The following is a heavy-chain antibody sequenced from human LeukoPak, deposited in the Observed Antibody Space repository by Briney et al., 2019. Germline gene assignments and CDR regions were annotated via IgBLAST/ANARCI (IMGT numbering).Heavy chain of an antibody. CDR1: GGSISSYY. J-gene: IGHJ3*02. Sequence: SETLSLTCTVSGGSISSYYWSWIRQPPGKGLEWIGYIYYSGSTNYNPSLKSRVTISVDTSKNQFSLKLSSVTAADTAVYYCARDSYYDAFDIWGQGTMVTVSS. D-gene: IGHD3-10*01. CDR3: ARDSYYDAFDI. CDR2: IYYSGST. V-gene: IGHV4-59*01.